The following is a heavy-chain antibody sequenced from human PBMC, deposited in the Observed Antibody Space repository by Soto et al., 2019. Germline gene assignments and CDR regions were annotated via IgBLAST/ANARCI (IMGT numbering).Heavy chain of an antibody. J-gene: IGHJ4*02. CDR1: GGSISGGGYY. CDR3: ARDTDYYASSGSNDS. V-gene: IGHV4-31*03. CDR2: IYYSGST. Sequence: SETLSLTCTVSGGSISGGGYYWSWIRQHPGKGLEWIGYIYYSGSTYYNPSLKSRVTISVDTPKNQFSLKLSSVTAADTAVYYCARDTDYYASSGSNDSWGQGTLVTVSS. D-gene: IGHD3-22*01.